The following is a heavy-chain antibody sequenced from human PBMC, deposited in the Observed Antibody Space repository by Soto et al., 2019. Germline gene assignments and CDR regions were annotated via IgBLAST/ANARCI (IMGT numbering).Heavy chain of an antibody. CDR2: IKSKTDGGTT. J-gene: IGHJ3*02. D-gene: IGHD3-16*02. CDR1: GFTFSNAW. Sequence: GGSLRLSCAASGFTFSNAWMNWVRQAPGKGLEWVGRIKSKTDGGTTDYAAPVKGRFTISRDDSKNTLYLQMNSLKTEDTAVYYCTTDRVLRLGELSFSLDAFDIWGQGTMVTVSS. CDR3: TTDRVLRLGELSFSLDAFDI. V-gene: IGHV3-15*07.